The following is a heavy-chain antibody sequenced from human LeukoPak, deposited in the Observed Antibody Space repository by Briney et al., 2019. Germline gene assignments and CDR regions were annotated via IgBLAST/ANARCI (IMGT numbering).Heavy chain of an antibody. CDR1: GFTFSDYY. Sequence: GGSLRLSCAASGFTFSDYYMSWIRQAPGKGLEWVSYISSSGSTIYYADSVKGRFTISRDNAKNSLYLQMNSLRAEDTAVYYCASPIRKLKLSTLAFDIWGQGTMVTVSS. V-gene: IGHV3-11*01. CDR3: ASPIRKLKLSTLAFDI. CDR2: ISSSGSTI. D-gene: IGHD1-7*01. J-gene: IGHJ3*02.